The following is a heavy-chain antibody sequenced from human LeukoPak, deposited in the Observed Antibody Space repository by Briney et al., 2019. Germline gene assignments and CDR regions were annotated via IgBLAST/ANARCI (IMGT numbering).Heavy chain of an antibody. J-gene: IGHJ4*02. D-gene: IGHD6-19*01. V-gene: IGHV1-8*03. CDR3: ARGVRAGATKKYYFDY. CDR1: GYTFTSYD. Sequence: ASVKVSCKASGYTFTSYDINWVRQATGQGLEWMGWMNPSSGNTGYAQKFQGRVTITRNTSISTAYMELSSLRSEDTAVYYCARGVRAGATKKYYFDYWGQGTLVTVSS. CDR2: MNPSSGNT.